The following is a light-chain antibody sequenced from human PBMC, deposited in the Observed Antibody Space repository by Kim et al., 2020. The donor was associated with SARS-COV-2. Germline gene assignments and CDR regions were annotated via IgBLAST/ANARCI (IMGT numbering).Light chain of an antibody. CDR1: RLGHKY. CDR3: QAADTTTRV. V-gene: IGLV3-1*01. Sequence: SYELTQPPSVSVSPGQTATISCSGDRLGHKYICWYQQRPGQSPVLLIYQDLRRPSGIPERFSGSISGNTATLTISETQAMDEGDYYCQAADTTTRVFGGG. CDR2: QDL. J-gene: IGLJ3*02.